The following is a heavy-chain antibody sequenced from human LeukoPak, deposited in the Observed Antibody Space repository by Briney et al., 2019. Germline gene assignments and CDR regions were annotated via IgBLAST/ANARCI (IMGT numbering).Heavy chain of an antibody. D-gene: IGHD5-18*01. CDR3: ARVRYNYGDSDY. CDR1: GYSISSGYY. J-gene: IGHJ4*02. Sequence: SETLSLTCAVSGYSISSGYYWGWIRQPPGKGLEWVGTIYHNGNTYYNPSLKSRVTISVDTSKNQFSLKLSSVTAADTAVYYCARVRYNYGDSDYWGQGTLVTVSS. V-gene: IGHV4-38-2*01. CDR2: IYHNGNT.